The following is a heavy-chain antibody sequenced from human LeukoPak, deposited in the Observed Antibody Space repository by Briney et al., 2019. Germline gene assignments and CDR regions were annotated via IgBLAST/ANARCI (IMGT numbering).Heavy chain of an antibody. CDR1: GFTVSRYS. D-gene: IGHD6-6*01. CDR3: AKDKYSPFDY. J-gene: IGHJ4*02. V-gene: IGHV3-21*01. Sequence: GRSLRLSWEASGFTVSRYSVNWVRHAPGERLECVSSMSMSSRHIYYTDSVEGGLTIARDNDKNSLYLQMNSLRAEDQAMYYCAKDKYSPFDYWGEGPLVTVSS. CDR2: MSMSSRHI.